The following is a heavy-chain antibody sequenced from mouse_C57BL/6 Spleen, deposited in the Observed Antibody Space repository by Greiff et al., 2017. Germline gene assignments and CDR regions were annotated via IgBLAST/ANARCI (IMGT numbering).Heavy chain of an antibody. Sequence: VQLQESGAELMKPGASVKLSCKATGYTFTGYWIEWVKQRPGHGLEWICEILPGSGSTNYNEKFKGKATFTADTSSNTAYMQLSSLTTEDSASYYCARGKIYYDYQAWFAYWGQGTLVTVSA. CDR1: GYTFTGYW. D-gene: IGHD2-4*01. J-gene: IGHJ3*01. V-gene: IGHV1-9*01. CDR2: ILPGSGST. CDR3: ARGKIYYDYQAWFAY.